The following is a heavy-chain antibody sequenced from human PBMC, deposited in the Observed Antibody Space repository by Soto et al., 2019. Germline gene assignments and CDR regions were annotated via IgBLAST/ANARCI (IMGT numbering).Heavy chain of an antibody. CDR1: GGSISSYY. J-gene: IGHJ4*02. D-gene: IGHD6-19*01. V-gene: IGHV4-59*01. CDR2: IYYSGST. CDR3: ARIGSGEGIDY. Sequence: PSETLSLTCTVSGGSISSYYWSWIRQPPGKGLEWIGYIYYSGSTNYNPSLKSRVTISVDTSKNQFSLKLSSVTAADTAVYYCARIGSGEGIDYWGQGTLVTVSS.